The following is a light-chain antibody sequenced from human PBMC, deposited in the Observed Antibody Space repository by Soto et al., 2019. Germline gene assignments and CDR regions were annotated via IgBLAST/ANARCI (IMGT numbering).Light chain of an antibody. Sequence: DIQMTQSPSTLSASVGDRVTITCRASQSISNLLAWYQQKPGKAPRVLIYRASTLETGVPSRFSGSGSGTDFTLTISSLQPADFATYYCQQYESYPWTFGRGTKVEIK. V-gene: IGKV1-5*03. CDR1: QSISNL. CDR3: QQYESYPWT. J-gene: IGKJ1*01. CDR2: RAS.